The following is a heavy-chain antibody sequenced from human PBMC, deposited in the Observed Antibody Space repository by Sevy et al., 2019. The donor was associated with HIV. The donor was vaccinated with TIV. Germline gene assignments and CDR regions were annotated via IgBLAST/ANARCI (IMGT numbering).Heavy chain of an antibody. V-gene: IGHV1-18*01. CDR1: GYTFTSYG. D-gene: IGHD1-20*01. Sequence: ASVKVSCKASGYTFTSYGISWVRQAPGQGLEWMGWISAYNGNTNYAQKLQGRVTMTTDTSTSTAYMELRSLRSDDTAVYYCARSFRLTGTTAWDYWGQGTLVTVSS. J-gene: IGHJ4*02. CDR2: ISAYNGNT. CDR3: ARSFRLTGTTAWDY.